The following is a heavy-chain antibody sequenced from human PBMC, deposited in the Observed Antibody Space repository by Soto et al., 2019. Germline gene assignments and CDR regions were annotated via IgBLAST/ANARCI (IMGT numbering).Heavy chain of an antibody. V-gene: IGHV3-30*18. Sequence: GGSLRLSCAASGFTFSNYGMHWVRQAPGKGLEWVALVSYDGNSKYYADSVKGQFTISRDNSKNTLYLQMNSLRAEDTAVYYYAKDMNYYDSSGPHYWGQGTLVTVSS. CDR2: VSYDGNSK. J-gene: IGHJ4*02. CDR3: AKDMNYYDSSGPHY. D-gene: IGHD3-22*01. CDR1: GFTFSNYG.